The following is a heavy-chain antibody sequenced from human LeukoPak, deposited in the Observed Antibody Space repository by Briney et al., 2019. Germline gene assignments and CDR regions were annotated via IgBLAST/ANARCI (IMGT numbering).Heavy chain of an antibody. J-gene: IGHJ4*02. CDR2: ISSSGSTI. CDR1: GFTFSSYS. V-gene: IGHV3-48*01. CDR3: ARDLWLAVAATDY. D-gene: IGHD2-15*01. Sequence: PGGSLRLPCAASGFTFSSYSMNWVRQTPGKGLEWVSYISSSGSTIYYADSVKGRFTISRDNARNSLYLQMNSLRAEDTALYYCARDLWLAVAATDYWGQGTLVTVSS.